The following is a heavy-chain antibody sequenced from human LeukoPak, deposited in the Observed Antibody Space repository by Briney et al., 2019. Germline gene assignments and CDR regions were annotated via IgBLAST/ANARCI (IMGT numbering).Heavy chain of an antibody. D-gene: IGHD5-18*01. V-gene: IGHV4-59*01. J-gene: IGHJ4*02. Sequence: SETLSLTCTVSGGSISSYYWSWIRQPPGKGLEWIGYIYYSGSTNYNPSLKSRVTISVDTSKNQFSLKLGSVTAADTAVYYCARGVVGYSYGCFDYWGQGTLVTVSS. CDR3: ARGVVGYSYGCFDY. CDR1: GGSISSYY. CDR2: IYYSGST.